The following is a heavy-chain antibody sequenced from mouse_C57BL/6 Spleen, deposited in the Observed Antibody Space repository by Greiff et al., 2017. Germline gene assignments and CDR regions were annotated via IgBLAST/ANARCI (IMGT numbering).Heavy chain of an antibody. CDR1: GYTFTSYW. Sequence: QVQLQQPGAELVKPGASVKLSCKASGYTFTSYWMQWVKQRPGQGLEWIGEIDPSDSYTNYNQKFKGKATLTVDTSSSTAYMQLSSLTSEDSAVYYCASRGDGDYWGQGTTLTVSS. CDR3: ASRGDGDY. CDR2: IDPSDSYT. D-gene: IGHD2-13*01. J-gene: IGHJ2*01. V-gene: IGHV1-50*01.